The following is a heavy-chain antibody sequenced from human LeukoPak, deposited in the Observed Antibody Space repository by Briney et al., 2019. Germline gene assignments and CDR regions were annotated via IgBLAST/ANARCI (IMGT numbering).Heavy chain of an antibody. CDR3: ARDLNSGLTRYYFDY. V-gene: IGHV3-48*03. CDR1: GFSFSSYE. CDR2: ISDSGSSI. D-gene: IGHD3-9*01. J-gene: IGHJ4*02. Sequence: GGSLTLSCAASGFSFSSYEMNWVRQAPGKGLEWVSYISDSGSSIYYADSVKGRFTISRDNAKNALYLQMNSLRAEDTAVYYCARDLNSGLTRYYFDYWGQGTLVTVSS.